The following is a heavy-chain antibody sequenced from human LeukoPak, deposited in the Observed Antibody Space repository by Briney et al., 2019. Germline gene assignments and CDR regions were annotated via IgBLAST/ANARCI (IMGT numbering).Heavy chain of an antibody. Sequence: GGSLRLSCAASGFTFSSYAMSWVRQAPGKGLEWVSAISGSGGSTYYADSVKGRFTISRDNSKNTLFLQMNSLRAEDTAVYSCAKDVKFSWPFYFDYWGQGILVTVSS. V-gene: IGHV3-23*01. J-gene: IGHJ4*02. CDR3: AKDVKFSWPFYFDY. CDR2: ISGSGGST. CDR1: GFTFSSYA. D-gene: IGHD5-12*01.